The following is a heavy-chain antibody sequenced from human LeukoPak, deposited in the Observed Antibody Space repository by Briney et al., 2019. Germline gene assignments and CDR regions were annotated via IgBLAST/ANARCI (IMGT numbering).Heavy chain of an antibody. D-gene: IGHD2-15*01. CDR1: GFTVSSNY. CDR3: ARGSPYCSGGSCGSPSYYYYYGMDV. J-gene: IGHJ6*02. CDR2: IHSGGST. Sequence: QPGGSLRLSCAASGFTVSSNYMSWVRQAPGKGLEWVSVIHSGGSTYYADSVKGRFTISRDNSKNTLYLQMNSLRAEDTAVYYCARGSPYCSGGSCGSPSYYYYYGMDVWGQGTTVTASS. V-gene: IGHV3-66*02.